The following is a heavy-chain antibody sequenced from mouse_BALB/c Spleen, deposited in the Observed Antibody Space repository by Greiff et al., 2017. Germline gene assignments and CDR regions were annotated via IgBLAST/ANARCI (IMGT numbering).Heavy chain of an antibody. CDR2: INSNGGST. V-gene: IGHV5-6-3*01. CDR1: GFTFSSYG. D-gene: IGHD1-1*01. CDR3: ARGGDGSRFAY. Sequence: EVQLVESGGGLVQPGGSLKLSCAASGFTFSSYGMSWVRQTPDKRLELVATINSNGGSTYYPDSVKGRFTISRDNAKNTLYLQMSSLKSEDTAMYYCARGGDGSRFAYCGQGTLVTVSA. J-gene: IGHJ3*01.